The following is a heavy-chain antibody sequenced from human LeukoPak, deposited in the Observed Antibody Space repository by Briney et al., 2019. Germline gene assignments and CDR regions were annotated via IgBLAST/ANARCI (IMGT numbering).Heavy chain of an antibody. CDR3: AREFCGSISCSDNFFGP. CDR1: GFTFSSYW. Sequence: QPGGSLRLSCAASGFTFSSYWMHWVRQAPGKGLVWVSRINSDGSSTSYADSVKGRFTISRDNAKNTLYLQMNSLRAEDTALYYCAREFCGSISCSDNFFGPWGQGTLVTVSS. D-gene: IGHD2-2*01. CDR2: INSDGSST. J-gene: IGHJ5*02. V-gene: IGHV3-74*01.